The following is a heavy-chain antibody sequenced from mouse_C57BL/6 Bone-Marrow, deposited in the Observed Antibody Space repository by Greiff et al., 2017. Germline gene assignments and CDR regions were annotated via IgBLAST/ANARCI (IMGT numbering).Heavy chain of an antibody. CDR1: GFTFSSYG. J-gene: IGHJ2*01. D-gene: IGHD1-1*01. Sequence: EVMLVESGGDLVKPGGSLKLSCAASGFTFSSYGMSWVRQTPDKRLEWVATFSSGGSYTYYPDSVKGRFTISRDNAKNTLYLQMSSLKSEDTAMYCCAKHGTTVVATDYWGQGTTRTVSS. CDR3: AKHGTTVVATDY. V-gene: IGHV5-6*02. CDR2: FSSGGSYT.